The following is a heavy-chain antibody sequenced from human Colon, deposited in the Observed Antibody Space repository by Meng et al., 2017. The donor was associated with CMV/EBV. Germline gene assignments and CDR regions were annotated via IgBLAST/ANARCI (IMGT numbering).Heavy chain of an antibody. Sequence: GQLEQFGADVKQPGGDVTLSCNASGYTSTGYYMHRARQAPGQGLEWMGWIHPTSGGTTYAQQSQGRVTMTRDTSISTAYMELSRLRSDETDVYYCARAPYNWNDEGWFDPWGQRPLVTVSS. CDR2: IHPTSGGT. CDR3: ARAPYNWNDEGWFDP. CDR1: GYTSTGYY. J-gene: IGHJ5*02. V-gene: IGHV1-2*02. D-gene: IGHD1-20*01.